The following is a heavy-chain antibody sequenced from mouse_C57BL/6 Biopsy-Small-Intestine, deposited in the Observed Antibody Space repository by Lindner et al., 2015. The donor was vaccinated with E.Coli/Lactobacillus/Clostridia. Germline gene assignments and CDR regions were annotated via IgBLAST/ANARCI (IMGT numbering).Heavy chain of an antibody. CDR3: ARGVPRYFDSLPHSADGIDI. V-gene: IGHV1S126*01. Sequence: SVKVSCKASGYTFTSFGINWVRQAPRQGLEWMGWINSYNGNTNYAHKLQDRVTMTTDTSTRTAYMELRSLRSDDTAMYYCARGVPRYFDSLPHSADGIDIWGQGTMVTVSS. CDR2: INSYNGNT. CDR1: GYTFTSFG. J-gene: IGHJ3*01. D-gene: IGHD2-1*01.